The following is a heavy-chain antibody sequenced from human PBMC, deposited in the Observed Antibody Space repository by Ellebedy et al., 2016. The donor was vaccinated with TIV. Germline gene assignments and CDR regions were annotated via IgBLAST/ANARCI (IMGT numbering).Heavy chain of an antibody. CDR3: ARAFMYSSSWSRAFDI. D-gene: IGHD6-13*01. J-gene: IGHJ3*02. Sequence: GESLKISCAASGFTFSSYWMHWVRQAPGKGLVWVSRINSDGSSTSYADSVKGRFTISRDNAKNTLYLQMNSLRAEDTAVYYCARAFMYSSSWSRAFDIWGQGTMVTVSS. CDR2: INSDGSST. V-gene: IGHV3-74*01. CDR1: GFTFSSYW.